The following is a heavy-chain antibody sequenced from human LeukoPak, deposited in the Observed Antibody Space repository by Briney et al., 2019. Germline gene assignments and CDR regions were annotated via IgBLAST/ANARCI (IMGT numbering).Heavy chain of an antibody. CDR1: GFTFSSFG. CDR2: IWYDGSND. V-gene: IGHV3-33*01. CDR3: VRGDGLILFDY. D-gene: IGHD5-24*01. J-gene: IGHJ4*02. Sequence: GRSLRLSCGASGFTFSSFGMYWVRQAPGKGLEWVAVIWYDGSNDDYADSVKGRFTISRDNSKNTLYLQMNSLRAEDTAVYYCVRGDGLILFDYWGQGTLVTVSS.